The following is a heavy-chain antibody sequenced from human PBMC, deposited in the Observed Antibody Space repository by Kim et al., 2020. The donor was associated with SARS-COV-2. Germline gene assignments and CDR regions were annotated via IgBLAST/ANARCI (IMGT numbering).Heavy chain of an antibody. V-gene: IGHV4-39*01. Sequence: YSTPTLKCRVSISVDTSKNQFSLRLSSVTAADAAVYYCARHLRNWYFDLWGRGTLVTVSS. CDR3: ARHLRNWYFDL. J-gene: IGHJ2*01.